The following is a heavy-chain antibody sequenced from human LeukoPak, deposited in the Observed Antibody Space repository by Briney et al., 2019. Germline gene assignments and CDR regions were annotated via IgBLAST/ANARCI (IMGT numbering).Heavy chain of an antibody. CDR2: ITTSGGAK. CDR3: AKDVGRLERNPDY. J-gene: IGHJ4*02. CDR1: GFTFSSYS. Sequence: QPGGSLRLSCAASGFTFSSYSMNWVRQAPGKGLEWISYITTSGGAKNYADSVKGRFTISRDNAENSLYLQMNSLRAEDTALYHCAKDVGRLERNPDYWGQGTLVTVSS. V-gene: IGHV3-48*01. D-gene: IGHD1-1*01.